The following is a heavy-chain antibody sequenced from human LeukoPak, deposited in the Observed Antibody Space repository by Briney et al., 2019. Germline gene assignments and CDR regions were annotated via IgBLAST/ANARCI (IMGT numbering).Heavy chain of an antibody. J-gene: IGHJ4*02. CDR2: ISGSGGST. CDR1: GFTFSSYA. D-gene: IGHD3-3*01. Sequence: RGSLRLSCAASGFTFSSYAMSWVRQAPGKGLEWVSAISGSGGSTYYADSVKGRFTISRDNSKNTLYLQMNSLRAEDTAVYYCAKARDYDFWSGYYGRFPLPVWGQGTLVTVSS. CDR3: AKARDYDFWSGYYGRFPLPV. V-gene: IGHV3-23*01.